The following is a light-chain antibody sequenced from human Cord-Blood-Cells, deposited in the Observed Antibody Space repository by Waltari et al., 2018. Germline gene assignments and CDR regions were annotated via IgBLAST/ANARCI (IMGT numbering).Light chain of an antibody. CDR1: PSVLYSSNNKNY. Sequence: DIVMTQSPDSLAVSLGERATIHCKSSPSVLYSSNNKNYLAWYQQKPRQPPKLLIYCASTRESAVPDRFSGSGSGTDFTLTTSSLQAEDVAVYYCHQYYSTPYSFGQGTKLEIK. CDR3: HQYYSTPYS. CDR2: CAS. J-gene: IGKJ2*03. V-gene: IGKV4-1*01.